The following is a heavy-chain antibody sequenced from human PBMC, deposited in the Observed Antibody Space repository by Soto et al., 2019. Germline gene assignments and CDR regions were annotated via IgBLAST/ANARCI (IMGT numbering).Heavy chain of an antibody. J-gene: IGHJ6*01. V-gene: IGHV3-23*04. CDR1: GFIVSNYA. D-gene: IGHD3-22*01. CDR2: LSSSGGST. Sequence: EVQLVESGGGLAQPGGSLRLSCAASGFIVSNYAMSWVRQAPGKGLEWLSSLSSSGGSTYYADSVAGRLTISRDNSKNTMYLHINRLRAEDTAVYYCATAPDIVVGVYPMDVWGQLTTVTVS. CDR3: ATAPDIVVGVYPMDV.